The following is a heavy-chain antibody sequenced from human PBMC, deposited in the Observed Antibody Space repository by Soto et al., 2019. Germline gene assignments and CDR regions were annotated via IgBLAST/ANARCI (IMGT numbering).Heavy chain of an antibody. CDR2: ISSSGSTI. V-gene: IGHV3-48*03. D-gene: IGHD2-15*01. J-gene: IGHJ4*02. CDR1: GFTFSSYE. Sequence: EVQLVESGGGLVQPGGSLRLSCAASGFTFSSYEMNWVRQAPGKGLEWVSYISSSGSTIYYADSVKGRFTISRDNAKNSLYLQMNSLRAEDTAVYYCARGGYCSGGSCYSPTSFDYWGQGTLVTVSS. CDR3: ARGGYCSGGSCYSPTSFDY.